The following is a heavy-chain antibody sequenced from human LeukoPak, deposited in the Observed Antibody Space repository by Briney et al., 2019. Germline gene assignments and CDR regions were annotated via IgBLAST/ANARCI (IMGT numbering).Heavy chain of an antibody. J-gene: IGHJ3*02. V-gene: IGHV4-38-2*02. D-gene: IGHD2-2*01. CDR1: GYSISSGYY. Sequence: SETLSLTCTVSGYSISSGYYWGWIRQPPGKGLEWIGSIYHSGSTYYNPSLKSRVTISVDTSKNQFSPKMSSVTAADTAVYYCARVMAAIWPHDAFDIWGQGTMVTVSS. CDR3: ARVMAAIWPHDAFDI. CDR2: IYHSGST.